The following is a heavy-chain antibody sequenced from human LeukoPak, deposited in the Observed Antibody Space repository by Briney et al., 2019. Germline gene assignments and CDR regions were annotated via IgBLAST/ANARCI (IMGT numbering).Heavy chain of an antibody. CDR2: ISSSGSTI. Sequence: KTGGSLRLSCAASGFTFSDYHMSWIRQAPGKGLEWVSYISSSGSTIYYADSVKGRFTISRDNAKNSLYLQMNSLRAEDTAVYYCASWGDSSGYYSNWGQGTLVTVSS. CDR1: GFTFSDYH. J-gene: IGHJ4*02. D-gene: IGHD3-22*01. CDR3: ASWGDSSGYYSN. V-gene: IGHV3-11*01.